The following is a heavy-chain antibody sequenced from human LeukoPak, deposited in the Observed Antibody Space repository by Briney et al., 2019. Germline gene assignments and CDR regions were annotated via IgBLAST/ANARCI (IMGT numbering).Heavy chain of an antibody. J-gene: IGHJ1*01. CDR3: ARDPYGDYVGYFQH. V-gene: IGHV3-20*04. CDR1: RFTFDDYG. CDR2: INWNGGST. D-gene: IGHD4-17*01. Sequence: GGSLRLSCAASRFTFDDYGMSWVRQAPGKGLEWVSGINWNGGSTGYADSVKGRFTISRDNAKNSLYLQMNSLRAEDTALYYCARDPYGDYVGYFQHWGQGTLVTVSS.